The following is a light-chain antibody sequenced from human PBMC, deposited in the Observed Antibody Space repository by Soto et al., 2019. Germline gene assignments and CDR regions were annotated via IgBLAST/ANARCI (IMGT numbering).Light chain of an antibody. J-gene: IGLJ1*01. Sequence: QSALTQPPSVSAAPGQKVTISCSGSSSNIGNNYVSRYQQLPGTAPKLLIYDNNKRPSGIPDRFSGSKSGTSATLGITGLQTGDEADYYCGTWDSSLSAGRDVFGTGTKVTVL. V-gene: IGLV1-51*01. CDR2: DNN. CDR1: SSNIGNNY. CDR3: GTWDSSLSAGRDV.